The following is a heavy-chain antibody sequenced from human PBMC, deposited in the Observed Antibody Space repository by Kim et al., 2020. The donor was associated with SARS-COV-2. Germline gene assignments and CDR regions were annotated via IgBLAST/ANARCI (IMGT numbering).Heavy chain of an antibody. Sequence: ADSVQGRFTVSRDNSKNMLYLEMTSLRAEGTALYYCVKRGYSSTSSFDYWGQGTLVTVSS. CDR3: VKRGYSSTSSFDY. D-gene: IGHD6-13*01. V-gene: IGHV3-74*01. J-gene: IGHJ4*02.